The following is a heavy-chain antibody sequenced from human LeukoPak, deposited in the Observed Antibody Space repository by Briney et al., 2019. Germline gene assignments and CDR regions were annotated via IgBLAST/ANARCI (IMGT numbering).Heavy chain of an antibody. V-gene: IGHV4-38-2*02. Sequence: PSETPSLTCTVSGYSISSGYYWGWIRQPPGKGLEWIGSIYHSGSTYYNPSLKGRVTISVDTSKNQFSLKLSSVTAADTAVYYCAREGDYDFWRGWYYYYYMDVWGKGTTVTVSS. CDR2: IYHSGST. CDR1: GYSISSGYY. D-gene: IGHD3-3*01. CDR3: AREGDYDFWRGWYYYYYMDV. J-gene: IGHJ6*03.